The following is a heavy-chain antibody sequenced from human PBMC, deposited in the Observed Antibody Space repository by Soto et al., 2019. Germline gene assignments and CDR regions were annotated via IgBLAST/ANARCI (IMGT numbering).Heavy chain of an antibody. Sequence: PGGSLRLSCAASGFTFSSYWMHWVRQAPGKGLVWVSRINSDGSSTSYADSVRGRFTISRDNAKNTLYLQMNSLRAEDTAVYYCARDLSAFYSNYVSRQYYFAYWGQGSLVPVSS. D-gene: IGHD4-4*01. CDR1: GFTFSSYW. J-gene: IGHJ4*02. CDR3: ARDLSAFYSNYVSRQYYFAY. V-gene: IGHV3-74*01. CDR2: INSDGSST.